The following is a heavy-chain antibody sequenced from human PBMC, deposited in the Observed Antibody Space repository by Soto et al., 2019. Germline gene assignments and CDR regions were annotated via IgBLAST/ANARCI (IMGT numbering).Heavy chain of an antibody. CDR3: AKGGYSDSSGPPLLDFFDY. CDR2: ISAYNGDT. J-gene: IGHJ4*02. CDR1: GYTFTRYD. D-gene: IGHD3-22*01. Sequence: QVQLVQSGAEVKKPGASVKVSCKASGYTFTRYDINWVRQAPGQGLEWMGRISAYNGDTNYAQNLQGRVNMTTDTTTRTAYMELRSLRSDDTDLYYWAKGGYSDSSGPPLLDFFDYWGQGTLVTISS. V-gene: IGHV1-18*01.